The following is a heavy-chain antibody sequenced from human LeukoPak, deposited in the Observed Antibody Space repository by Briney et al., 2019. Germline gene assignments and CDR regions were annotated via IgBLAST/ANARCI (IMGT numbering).Heavy chain of an antibody. J-gene: IGHJ5*02. Sequence: ASAKVSCKASGFTFGNYYMHWVRQAPRQGLEWMGIINPSGSSTNYEKNFQGRVTLTRDTSTSTVYMELSSLRSEDTAVYYCARDNSDTWGWWFDPWGQGTLVTVSS. CDR2: INPSGSST. CDR3: ARDNSDTWGWWFDP. CDR1: GFTFGNYY. V-gene: IGHV1-46*01. D-gene: IGHD1-26*01.